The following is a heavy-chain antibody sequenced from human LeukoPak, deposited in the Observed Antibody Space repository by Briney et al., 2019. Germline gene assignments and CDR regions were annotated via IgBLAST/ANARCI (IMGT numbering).Heavy chain of an antibody. D-gene: IGHD3-10*01. CDR3: ASVRRGFGESSKYYSYYYMDV. Sequence: PSETLSLTCAVSGGSISSSTYYWGWIRQPPGKGLQWIGNIYYSGNTYYNPSLKSRVTISVDTSKNQFSLKLSAVIAADTAIYYCASVRRGFGESSKYYSYYYMDVWGNGTTVAISS. J-gene: IGHJ6*03. CDR2: IYYSGNT. V-gene: IGHV4-39*01. CDR1: GGSISSSTYY.